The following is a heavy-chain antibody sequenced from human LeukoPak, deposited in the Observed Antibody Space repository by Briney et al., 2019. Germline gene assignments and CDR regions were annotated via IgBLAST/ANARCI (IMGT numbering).Heavy chain of an antibody. CDR2: ISYDGSNK. D-gene: IGHD2-2*01. J-gene: IGHJ4*02. CDR1: GFTFSSYW. V-gene: IGHV3-30*18. CDR3: AKAGGYCSSTSCLPLGY. Sequence: GGSLRLSCAASGFTFSSYWMSWVRQAPGKGLEWVAVISYDGSNKYYADSVKGRFTISRDNSKNTLYLQMNSLRAEDTAVYYCAKAGGYCSSTSCLPLGYWGQGTLDTVSS.